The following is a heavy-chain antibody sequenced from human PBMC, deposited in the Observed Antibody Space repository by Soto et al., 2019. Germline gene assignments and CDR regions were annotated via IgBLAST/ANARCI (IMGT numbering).Heavy chain of an antibody. V-gene: IGHV1-24*01. J-gene: IGHJ5*01. CDR2: LDADNGGT. D-gene: IGHD6-19*01. CDR3: ARARGSRGWHFDS. CDR1: GNSLEHTS. Sequence: SVKVSFKVSGNSLEHTSIHWVRRLPGKGLEWMGGLDADNGGTAYGQRFQDRVTMTEDTSTDTASMELSSLTSEDTATYFCARARGSRGWHFDSWGQGTLVTVSS.